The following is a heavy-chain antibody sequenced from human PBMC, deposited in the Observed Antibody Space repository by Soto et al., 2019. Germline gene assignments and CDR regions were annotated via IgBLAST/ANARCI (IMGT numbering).Heavy chain of an antibody. CDR3: ARDLGDIVVVVAATQAFDI. V-gene: IGHV4-4*07. J-gene: IGHJ3*02. D-gene: IGHD2-15*01. CDR2: IYTSGST. Sequence: SETLSLTCTVSGGSISSYYWSWIRQPAGKGLEWIGRIYTSGSTNYNPSLKSRVTMSVDTSKNQFSLKLSSVTAADTAVYYCARDLGDIVVVVAATQAFDIWGQGTMVTVSS. CDR1: GGSISSYY.